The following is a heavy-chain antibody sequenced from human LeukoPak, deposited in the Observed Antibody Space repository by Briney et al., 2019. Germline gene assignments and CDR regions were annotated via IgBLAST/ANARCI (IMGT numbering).Heavy chain of an antibody. Sequence: GGSLRLSCAASGFTFSSYGMHWVRQAPGKGLEWVAVIWYDGSNKYYTDSVKGRFTISRDNSKNTLYLQMNSLRAEDTAVYYCARSKGIAAAGIDYWGQGTLVTVSS. D-gene: IGHD6-13*01. CDR2: IWYDGSNK. V-gene: IGHV3-33*01. CDR3: ARSKGIAAAGIDY. CDR1: GFTFSSYG. J-gene: IGHJ4*02.